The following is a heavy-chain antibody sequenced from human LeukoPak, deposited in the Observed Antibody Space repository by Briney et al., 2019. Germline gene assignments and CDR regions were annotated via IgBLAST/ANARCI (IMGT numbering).Heavy chain of an antibody. CDR3: QITFGGASDY. CDR1: GGSISSYY. J-gene: IGHJ4*02. CDR2: IYYSGST. D-gene: IGHD3-16*01. Sequence: SETLSLTCTVSGGSISSYYWGWIRQPPGKGLEWIGSIYYSGSTYYNPSLKSRVTISVDTSKNQFSLKLSSVTAADTAVYYCQITFGGASDYWGQGTLVTVSS. V-gene: IGHV4-39*07.